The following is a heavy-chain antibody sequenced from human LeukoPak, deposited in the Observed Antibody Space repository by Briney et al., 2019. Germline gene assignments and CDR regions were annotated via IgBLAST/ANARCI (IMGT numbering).Heavy chain of an antibody. CDR2: TNSRGNTI. CDR3: AKEGRSTTPGY. Sequence: GGSLRLSCAASGFSFSTYEMNWVRQAPGKGLEWVSYTNSRGNTIYYTDSVKGRFTISRDNTKNSLYLQMNSLRAEDTAVYFCAKEGRSTTPGYWGQGTLVTVSS. CDR1: GFSFSTYE. V-gene: IGHV3-48*03. D-gene: IGHD6-13*01. J-gene: IGHJ4*02.